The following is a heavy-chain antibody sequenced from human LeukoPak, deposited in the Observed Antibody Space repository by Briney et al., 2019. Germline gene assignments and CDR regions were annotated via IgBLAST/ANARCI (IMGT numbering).Heavy chain of an antibody. V-gene: IGHV3-30-3*01. CDR2: ISYDGSNK. Sequence: GRSLRLSCAASGFTFSSYAMHWVRQAPGKGLEWVAVISYDGSNKYYADSVKGRFTISRDNSKNTLYLQMNSLRAEDTAVYYCARDSSPGRWVPAATKGFDYWGQGTLVTVSS. J-gene: IGHJ4*02. CDR3: ARDSSPGRWVPAATKGFDY. CDR1: GFTFSSYA. D-gene: IGHD2-2*01.